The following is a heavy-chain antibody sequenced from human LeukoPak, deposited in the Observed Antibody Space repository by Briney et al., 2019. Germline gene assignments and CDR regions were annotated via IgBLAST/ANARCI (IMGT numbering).Heavy chain of an antibody. CDR3: AREYSSSSGRSFDY. Sequence: PGGSLRLSCAASGFTFSSYSMNWVRQAPGKGLEWVSYISSSSSNMYYADSVKGRFTISRDSAKNSLYLQMNSLRAEDTAVYYCAREYSSSSGRSFDYWGQGTLVIASS. CDR1: GFTFSSYS. CDR2: ISSSSSNM. V-gene: IGHV3-48*01. J-gene: IGHJ4*02. D-gene: IGHD6-6*01.